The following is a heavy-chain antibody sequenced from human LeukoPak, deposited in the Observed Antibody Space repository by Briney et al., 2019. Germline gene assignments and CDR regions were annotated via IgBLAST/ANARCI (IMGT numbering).Heavy chain of an antibody. D-gene: IGHD3-22*01. J-gene: IGHJ4*02. Sequence: SVTVSCKASGGTFSSYAISWVRQAPGQGLEWMGGIIPIFGTANYAQKFQGRVTITTDESTSTAYMELSSLRSEDTAVYYCARAHRYYYDSSGYEGGYWGQGTLVTVSS. CDR1: GGTFSSYA. CDR3: ARAHRYYYDSSGYEGGY. V-gene: IGHV1-69*05. CDR2: IIPIFGTA.